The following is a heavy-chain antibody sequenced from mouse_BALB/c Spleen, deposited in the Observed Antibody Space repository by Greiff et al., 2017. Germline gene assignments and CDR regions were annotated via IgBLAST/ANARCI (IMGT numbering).Heavy chain of an antibody. CDR2: IFPGTGTT. V-gene: IGHV1S132*01. Sequence: VQLQQSGAELVKPGASVKLSCKTSGYTFTSYWIQWVKQRPGQGLGWIGEIFPGTGTTYYNEKFKGKATLTIDTSSSTAYMQLSSLTSEDSAVLFCAREAFAYWGQGTLVTVSA. J-gene: IGHJ3*01. CDR1: GYTFTSYW. CDR3: AREAFAY.